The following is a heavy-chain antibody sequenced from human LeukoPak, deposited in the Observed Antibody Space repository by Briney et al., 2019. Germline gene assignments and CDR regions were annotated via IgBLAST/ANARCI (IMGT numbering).Heavy chain of an antibody. CDR1: GGSISSSSYY. D-gene: IGHD3-22*01. CDR2: IYYSGST. Sequence: SETLSLTCTVSGGSISSSSYYWSWIRQPPGKGLEWIGYIYYSGSTNYNPSLKSRVTISVDTSKNQFSLKLSSVTAADTAVYYCARTYDSSGYFGFDYWGQGTLVTVSS. J-gene: IGHJ4*02. CDR3: ARTYDSSGYFGFDY. V-gene: IGHV4-61*01.